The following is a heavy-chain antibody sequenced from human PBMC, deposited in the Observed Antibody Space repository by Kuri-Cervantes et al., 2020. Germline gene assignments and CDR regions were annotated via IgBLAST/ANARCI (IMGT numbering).Heavy chain of an antibody. J-gene: IGHJ4*02. V-gene: IGHV3-9*01. CDR2: ISWNSGSI. CDR1: GFTFDYSA. D-gene: IGHD5-12*01. CDR3: ARDPYYHDIEATVKNDDY. Sequence: SLKISCAASGFTFDYSAMHWVRQAPGKGLEWVSGISWNSGSIGYADSVKGRFTISRDDAKNSLYLQMNGLRAEDTAVYYCARDPYYHDIEATVKNDDYWGQGTLVTVSS.